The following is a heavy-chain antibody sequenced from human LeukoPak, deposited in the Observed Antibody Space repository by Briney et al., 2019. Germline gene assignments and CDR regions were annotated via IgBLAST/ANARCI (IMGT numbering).Heavy chain of an antibody. CDR1: GYIFTSYG. D-gene: IGHD3-10*01. CDR3: ATASAGHYYYGTDV. V-gene: IGHV1-18*04. J-gene: IGHJ6*04. CDR2: ISAYNGNT. Sequence: ASVKVSCKASGYIFTSYGISWVRQAPGQGLEWMGWISAYNGNTNYAQKLQGRVTMTTDTSTSTAYMELRSLRSDDTAVYYCATASAGHYYYGTDVWGKGTTVTVSS.